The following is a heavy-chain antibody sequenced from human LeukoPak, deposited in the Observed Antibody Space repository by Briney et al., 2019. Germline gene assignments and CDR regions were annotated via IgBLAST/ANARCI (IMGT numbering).Heavy chain of an antibody. CDR3: ATTYDSIAAARGGGENY. J-gene: IGHJ4*02. CDR1: GYTFTSYG. V-gene: IGHV1-18*01. Sequence: ASVKVSCKASGYTFTSYGISWVRQAPGQGLEWMGWISAYNGNTNYAQKLQGRVTMTTDTSTSTAYMELRSLRSKDTAVYYCATTYDSIAAARGGGENYWGQGTLVTVSS. D-gene: IGHD6-13*01. CDR2: ISAYNGNT.